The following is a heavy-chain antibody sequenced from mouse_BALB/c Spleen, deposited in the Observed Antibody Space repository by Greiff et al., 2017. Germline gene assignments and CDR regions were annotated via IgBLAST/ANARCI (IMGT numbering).Heavy chain of an antibody. J-gene: IGHJ2*01. V-gene: IGHV1-20*02. CDR2: IIPYNGDT. CDR1: GYSFTGYF. CDR3: ARRARITKDAYYFDY. Sequence: VQLKHSGPELVKPGASVKISCKASGYSFTGYFMNWVMQSHGKSLEWIGRIIPYNGDTFYNQKFKGKATLTVDKSSSTAHMELRSLASEDSAVYYCARRARITKDAYYFDYWGQGTTLTVSS. D-gene: IGHD2-4*01.